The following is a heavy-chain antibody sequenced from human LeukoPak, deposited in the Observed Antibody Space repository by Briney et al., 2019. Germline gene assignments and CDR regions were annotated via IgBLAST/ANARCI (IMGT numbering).Heavy chain of an antibody. D-gene: IGHD3-10*01. J-gene: IGHJ4*02. CDR1: GYTFTGYD. V-gene: IGHV1-8*01. Sequence: ASVKVSCKASGYTFTGYDINWVRQATGQGLEWMGWMNPNSGNTGYAQKFQGRVTMTRNTSISTAYMELSSLRSEDTAVYYCARTPMYYYGSGSYPPLGYWGQGTLVTVSS. CDR3: ARTPMYYYGSGSYPPLGY. CDR2: MNPNSGNT.